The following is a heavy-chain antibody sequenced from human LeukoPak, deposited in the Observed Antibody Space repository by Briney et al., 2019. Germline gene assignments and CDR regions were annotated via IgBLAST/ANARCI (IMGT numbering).Heavy chain of an antibody. D-gene: IGHD1-26*01. Sequence: SETLSITCTVSGGSISSSSYYWGWIRQPPGKGLEWIGSIYYSGSTYYNPSLKSRVTISVDTSKNQFSLKLSSVTAADTAVYYCARTPLTYSGSYYFDYWGQGTLVTVSS. J-gene: IGHJ4*02. V-gene: IGHV4-39*01. CDR3: ARTPLTYSGSYYFDY. CDR2: IYYSGST. CDR1: GGSISSSSYY.